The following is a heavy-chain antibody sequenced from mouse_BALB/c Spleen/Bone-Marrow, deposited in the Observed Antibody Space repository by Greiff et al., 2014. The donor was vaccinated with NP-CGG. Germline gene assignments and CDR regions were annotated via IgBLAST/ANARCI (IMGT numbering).Heavy chain of an antibody. CDR2: ITRGGNT. J-gene: IGHJ2*01. V-gene: IGHV5-6-5*01. CDR3: ARGEIYYYGSTHYFDY. CDR1: GFTFSSYA. Sequence: EVLLVESGGGLVKPGGSLKLSCAASGFTFSSYAMSWVRQTPEKRLEWVASITRGGNTYYPDSEKGRFTISRDNARDILYLQMSSRRSDDTAMYYCARGEIYYYGSTHYFDYWGQGTTLTVSS. D-gene: IGHD1-1*01.